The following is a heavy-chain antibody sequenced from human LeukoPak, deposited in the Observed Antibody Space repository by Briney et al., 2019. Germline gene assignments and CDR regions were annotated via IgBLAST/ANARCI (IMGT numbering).Heavy chain of an antibody. CDR3: AKDPPGLGWDFGVVITYFDY. J-gene: IGHJ4*02. D-gene: IGHD3-3*01. V-gene: IGHV1-69-2*01. CDR2: VDPEDGET. Sequence: GASVKVSCKASGYTFTDYYMHWVQQAPGKGLEWMGRVDPEDGETIYAEKFQGRVTITADTSTDTAYMELSSLRAEDTAVYYCAKDPPGLGWDFGVVITYFDYWGQGTLVTVSS. CDR1: GYTFTDYY.